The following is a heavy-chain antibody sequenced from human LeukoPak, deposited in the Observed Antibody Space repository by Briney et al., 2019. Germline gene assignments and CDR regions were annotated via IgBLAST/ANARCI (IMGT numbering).Heavy chain of an antibody. CDR3: ARELIDYYGSGSSGGGFDP. D-gene: IGHD3-10*01. CDR1: GYTFTSYG. J-gene: IGHJ5*02. CDR2: ISAYNGNT. V-gene: IGHV1-18*01. Sequence: GASVKVSCKASGYTFTSYGISWVRQAPGQGLEWMGWISAYNGNTNYAQKLQGRVTMTTDTSTSTAYMELRSLRSDDTAVYYCARELIDYYGSGSSGGGFDPWGQGTLVTVSS.